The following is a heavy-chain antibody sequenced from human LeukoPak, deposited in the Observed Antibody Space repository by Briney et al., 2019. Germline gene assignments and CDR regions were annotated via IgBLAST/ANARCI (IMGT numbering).Heavy chain of an antibody. D-gene: IGHD5-18*01. CDR1: GGSISSYY. Sequence: PSETLSLTCTVSGGSISSYYWGWIRQPPGKGLEWIGSIYYSGSTYYNPSLKSRVSISVDTSKNQFSLKFSSVTASDTAVYFCARVRGYSYGPRDYWGQGTLVTVSS. CDR2: IYYSGST. J-gene: IGHJ4*02. V-gene: IGHV4-39*01. CDR3: ARVRGYSYGPRDY.